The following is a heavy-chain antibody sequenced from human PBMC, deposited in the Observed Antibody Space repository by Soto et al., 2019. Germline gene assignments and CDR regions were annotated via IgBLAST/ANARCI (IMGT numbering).Heavy chain of an antibody. D-gene: IGHD6-19*01. CDR1: GYSFTSHW. CDR2: IFPRDSNT. Sequence: LGESLKISCKGSGYSFTSHWIGWVRRMPGKGLEWMGIIFPRDSNTRNSPSFYGQVTISADKSNNTAYLQWNSLKASDTATYYCARHSRYASGWIPDYWGPGTQVTVS. V-gene: IGHV5-51*01. CDR3: ARHSRYASGWIPDY. J-gene: IGHJ4*02.